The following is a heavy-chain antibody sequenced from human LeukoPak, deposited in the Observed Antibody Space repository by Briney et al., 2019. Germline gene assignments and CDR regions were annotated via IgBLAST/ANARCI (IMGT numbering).Heavy chain of an antibody. V-gene: IGHV3-23*01. CDR2: ISGSGGGT. CDR3: ANLYFDAMDV. D-gene: IGHD3-9*01. Sequence: GGTLRLSCAASGFTFSSYAMSGVREAPGEGLEWGSAISGSGGGTYYADSVKGRFTISRDNSKNTLYLQMHSLRAEDTAVYYCANLYFDAMDVWGKGTTVTVSS. J-gene: IGHJ6*04. CDR1: GFTFSSYA.